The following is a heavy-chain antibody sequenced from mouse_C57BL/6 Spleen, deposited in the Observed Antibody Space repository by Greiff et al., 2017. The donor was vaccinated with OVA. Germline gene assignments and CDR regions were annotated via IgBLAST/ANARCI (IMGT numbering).Heavy chain of an antibody. CDR2: INPNNGGT. Sequence: VQLQQSGPELVKPGASVKISCKASGYTFTDYYMNWVKPSHGKSLEWIGDINPNNGGTSYNQKFKGKATLTVDKSSSTAYMELRSLTSEDSAVYYCARTNSNYGFAYWGQGTLVTVSA. CDR3: ARTNSNYGFAY. V-gene: IGHV1-26*01. D-gene: IGHD2-5*01. J-gene: IGHJ3*01. CDR1: GYTFTDYY.